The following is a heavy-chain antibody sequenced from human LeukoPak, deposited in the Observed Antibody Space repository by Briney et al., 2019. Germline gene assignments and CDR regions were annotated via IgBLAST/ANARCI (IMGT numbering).Heavy chain of an antibody. Sequence: GGSLRLSCAASGFTFSSYDMHWVRQATGKGLEWVSAIGTAGDTYYPGSVKGRFTISRENAKNSLYLQMNSLRAGDPAVYYCARGGNRYCSGSSCYMFDYWGQGTLVTVSS. CDR3: ARGGNRYCSGSSCYMFDY. D-gene: IGHD2-15*01. J-gene: IGHJ4*02. CDR1: GFTFSSYD. V-gene: IGHV3-13*01. CDR2: IGTAGDT.